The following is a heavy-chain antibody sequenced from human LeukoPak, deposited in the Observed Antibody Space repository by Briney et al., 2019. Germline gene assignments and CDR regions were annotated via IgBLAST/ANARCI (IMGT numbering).Heavy chain of an antibody. V-gene: IGHV4-34*01. CDR1: GGSFSGYY. Sequence: SETLSLTCAVHGGSFSGYYWSWIRQPPGKGLEWIGEINHSGSTNYNPSLKSRVTISVDTSKNQFSLKLSSVTAADTAVYYCATYGDYWGQGTLVTVSS. J-gene: IGHJ4*02. CDR3: ATYGDY. D-gene: IGHD3-16*01. CDR2: INHSGST.